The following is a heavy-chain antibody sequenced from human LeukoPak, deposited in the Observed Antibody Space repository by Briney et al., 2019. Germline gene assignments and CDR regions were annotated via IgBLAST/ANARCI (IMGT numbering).Heavy chain of an antibody. J-gene: IGHJ3*02. CDR3: ASRSDYDEGPDI. D-gene: IGHD3-22*01. CDR2: INNDGSST. V-gene: IGHV3-74*01. CDR1: GFTFSNYW. Sequence: PGGSLRLSCAASGFTFSNYWMHWVRQAPGKGLVWVSRINNDGSSTSYADSVKGRFTISRDNAKNSLYLQMNSLRAEDTAVYYCASRSDYDEGPDIWGQGTMVTVSS.